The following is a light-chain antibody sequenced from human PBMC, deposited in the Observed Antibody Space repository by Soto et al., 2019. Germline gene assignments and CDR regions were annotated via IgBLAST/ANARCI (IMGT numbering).Light chain of an antibody. CDR3: SSYSGSNNLV. V-gene: IGLV2-8*01. J-gene: IGLJ2*01. CDR1: SSDVGGYNY. Sequence: QSVLTQPPSASGSPGQSVTISCTGTSSDVGGYNYVSWYQQHPGKAPKLMIYEVSKRPSGVPDRFSGSKSGNTASLTVSGLQAEYEADSSCSSYSGSNNLVFVGGTMVTVL. CDR2: EVS.